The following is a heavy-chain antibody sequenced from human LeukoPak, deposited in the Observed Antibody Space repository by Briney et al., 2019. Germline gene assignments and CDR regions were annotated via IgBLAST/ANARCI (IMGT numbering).Heavy chain of an antibody. V-gene: IGHV4-4*02. Sequence: SETLSLTCAVSGGSISSSNWWSWVRQPPGKGLEWIGEIYHSGSTNYNPSLKSRVTISVDMSKNQFSLKLSSVTAADTAVYYCARLKTMIVVGPFDYWGQGTLVTVSS. J-gene: IGHJ4*02. CDR2: IYHSGST. CDR1: GGSISSSNW. CDR3: ARLKTMIVVGPFDY. D-gene: IGHD3-22*01.